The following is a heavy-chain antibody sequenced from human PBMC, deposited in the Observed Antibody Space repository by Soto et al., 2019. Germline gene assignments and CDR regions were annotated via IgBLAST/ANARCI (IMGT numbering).Heavy chain of an antibody. CDR3: ASGVDFDY. Sequence: QVQLVQSGAEVQKPESSVKVTCKASGGTFSTSTLSWVRQAPGQGPEWMGGIIPMFETANYAQKFQGRVTITADESTKTGYMELSSLRSEDTAVYYCASGVDFDYWGQGTLVTVSS. CDR2: IIPMFETA. V-gene: IGHV1-69*01. D-gene: IGHD2-15*01. CDR1: GGTFSTST. J-gene: IGHJ4*02.